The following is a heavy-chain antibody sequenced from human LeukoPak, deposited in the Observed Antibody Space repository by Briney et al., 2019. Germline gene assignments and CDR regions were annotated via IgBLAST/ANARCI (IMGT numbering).Heavy chain of an antibody. CDR1: GGTFSSYA. D-gene: IGHD4-17*01. J-gene: IGHJ6*03. CDR3: ATTTVTDYYYYYMDV. CDR2: IIPIFGTA. V-gene: IGHV1-69*13. Sequence: GASVKDSCKASGGTFSSYAISWVRQAPGQGLEWMGGIIPIFGTANYAQKFQGRVTITADESTSTAYMELSSLRSEDTAVYYCATTTVTDYYYYYMDVWGKGTTVTISS.